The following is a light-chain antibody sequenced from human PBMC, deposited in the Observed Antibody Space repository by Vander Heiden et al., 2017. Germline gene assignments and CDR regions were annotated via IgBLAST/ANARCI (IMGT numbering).Light chain of an antibody. V-gene: IGLV8-61*01. CDR2: STN. CDR1: PGSVSCVNY. J-gene: IGLJ3*02. Sequence: TVLTQEPSFSGSPRGTVSPPRVLSPGSVSCVNYTSWFQQTPGQAPRTLIYSTNTRSSGVPDRFSGAILGNKAALTIAGALADDESDYYCVLYMGSGIWVFGGGTKLTVL. CDR3: VLYMGSGIWV.